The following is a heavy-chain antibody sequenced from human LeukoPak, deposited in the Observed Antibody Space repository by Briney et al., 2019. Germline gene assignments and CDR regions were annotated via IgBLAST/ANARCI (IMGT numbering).Heavy chain of an antibody. CDR1: GGSISSYY. CDR3: ARVNLGYCSGGSCYSRGVTNWFDP. J-gene: IGHJ5*02. CDR2: IYYSGST. V-gene: IGHV4-59*01. D-gene: IGHD2-15*01. Sequence: SETLSLTCTVSGGSISSYYWSWIRQPPGKGLEWIGYIYYSGSTNYNPSLKSRVTISVDTSKNQFSLKLSSVTAADTAVYYCARVNLGYCSGGSCYSRGVTNWFDPWGQGTLVTVSS.